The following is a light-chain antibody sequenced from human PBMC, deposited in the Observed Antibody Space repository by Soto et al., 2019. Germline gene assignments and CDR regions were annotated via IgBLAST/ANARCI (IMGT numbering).Light chain of an antibody. CDR3: SSFTSTSTVL. CDR2: EVS. CDR1: GSDIGGYNY. V-gene: IGLV2-14*01. Sequence: QSALTQPASVSGSLGQSITISCTGTGSDIGGYNYVSWYQQYPGKAPKVMIFEVSKRPSGVSNRFSGSKSGNMASLTISGLQAEDEGDYYCSSFTSTSTVLLGGGTKVTVL. J-gene: IGLJ2*01.